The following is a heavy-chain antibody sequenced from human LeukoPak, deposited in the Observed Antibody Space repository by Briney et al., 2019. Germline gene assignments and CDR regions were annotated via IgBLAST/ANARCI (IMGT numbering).Heavy chain of an antibody. CDR3: ARAPSEIGGYYPEYFRH. Sequence: KSGGSLRLSCPASGFTFGSYSMTWVRQAPGKGLEWVSSVSSGSTYIYYADSGRGRFTISRDNAKNTVSLQMNSLRAEDTGVYYCARAPSEIGGYYPEYFRHWGQGTLVIVSS. CDR1: GFTFGSYS. J-gene: IGHJ1*01. V-gene: IGHV3-21*01. CDR2: VSSGSTYI. D-gene: IGHD3-22*01.